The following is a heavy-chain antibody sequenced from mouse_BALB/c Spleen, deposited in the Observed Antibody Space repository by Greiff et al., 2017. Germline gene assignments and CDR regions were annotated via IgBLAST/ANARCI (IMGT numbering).Heavy chain of an antibody. J-gene: IGHJ3*01. Sequence: EVMLVESGAELVKPGASVKLSCTASGFNIKDTYMHWVKQRPEQGLEWIGRIEPANGNTKYDPKFQGKATITADTSSNTAYLQLSSLTSEDTAVYYCARNYYGSSKAWFAYWGQGTLVTVSA. CDR1: GFNIKDTY. CDR3: ARNYYGSSKAWFAY. V-gene: IGHV14-3*02. CDR2: IEPANGNT. D-gene: IGHD1-1*01.